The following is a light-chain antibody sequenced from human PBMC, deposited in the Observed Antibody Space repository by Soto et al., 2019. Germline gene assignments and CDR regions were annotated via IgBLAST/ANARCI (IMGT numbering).Light chain of an antibody. CDR3: QQYGSSQYT. J-gene: IGKJ2*01. CDR1: QSVNNNY. CDR2: GAS. V-gene: IGKV3-20*01. Sequence: EIVLTQSPGTLSLSPGERATLSCRASQSVNNNYLARYQQKPGQAPRLLIYGASSRATGIPDRFSGSGSGTDFTLTISRLEPEDFAVYYCQQYGSSQYTFGQGTKLEIK.